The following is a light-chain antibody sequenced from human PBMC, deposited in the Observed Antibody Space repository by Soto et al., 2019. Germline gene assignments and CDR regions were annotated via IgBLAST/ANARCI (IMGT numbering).Light chain of an antibody. Sequence: QSALTQPASVSGSPGQSITISCTGTSSDVGGYKYVSWYQQHPGKAPKLMIYEVTYRPSGVSDRFSGSKSDNTASLTISGLQAEDEADYYCSSYTSSNTLVFGGGTKLTVL. V-gene: IGLV2-14*01. CDR1: SSDVGGYKY. CDR3: SSYTSSNTLV. J-gene: IGLJ3*02. CDR2: EVT.